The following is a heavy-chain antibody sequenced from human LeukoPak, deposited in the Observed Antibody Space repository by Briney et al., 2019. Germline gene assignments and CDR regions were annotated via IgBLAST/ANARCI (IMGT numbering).Heavy chain of an antibody. Sequence: GESLKISCKGSGYSFTSYWIGWVRQMPGKGLGWVGIIFPGAYDTRYSQSFQGQASNQADRPISAAYLQWGSLKAPATPRCYCARLGGSYRTPYHWFDPWGQGTLVSVSS. V-gene: IGHV5-51*01. CDR3: ARLGGSYRTPYHWFDP. D-gene: IGHD1-26*01. J-gene: IGHJ5*02. CDR1: GYSFTSYW. CDR2: IFPGAYDT.